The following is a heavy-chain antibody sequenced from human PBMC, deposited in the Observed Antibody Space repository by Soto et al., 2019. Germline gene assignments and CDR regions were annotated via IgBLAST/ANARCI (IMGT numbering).Heavy chain of an antibody. CDR3: AKVIVVVTDYSYGMAV. Sequence: QVQLVESGGGVVQPGRSLRLSCAASGFTFSSYGMHWVRQAPGKGLEWVAVISYDGSNKYYEDSVKGRFTISRDNSKNALYLQMNSLRAEDTAVYYCAKVIVVVTDYSYGMAVWGQGTRVTVSS. J-gene: IGHJ6*02. V-gene: IGHV3-30*18. D-gene: IGHD2-21*02. CDR2: ISYDGSNK. CDR1: GFTFSSYG.